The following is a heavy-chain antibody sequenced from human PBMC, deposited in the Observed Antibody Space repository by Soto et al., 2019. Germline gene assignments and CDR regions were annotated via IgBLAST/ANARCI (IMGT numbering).Heavy chain of an antibody. CDR3: AKDFRLWSGYSYDYYYYGMGV. CDR2: ISGSGGST. V-gene: IGHV3-23*01. CDR1: RFPFSSYS. D-gene: IGHD3-3*01. J-gene: IGHJ6*02. Sequence: PXESLRLSCAASRFPFSSYSRSWVRAAPGKGLEWVSAISGSGGSTYYADSVKGRVTISRDNSKNTLYLQMNSLRAEDTAVYYCAKDFRLWSGYSYDYYYYGMGVWGQGTTVTFSS.